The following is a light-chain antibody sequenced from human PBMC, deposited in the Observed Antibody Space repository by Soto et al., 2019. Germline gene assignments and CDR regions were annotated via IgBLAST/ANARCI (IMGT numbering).Light chain of an antibody. CDR1: SSDVGGYNY. V-gene: IGLV2-14*01. CDR3: SSYTSRSTHVV. CDR2: DVS. Sequence: QSALTQPASVSGSPGQSITISCTGTSSDVGGYNYVSWYQQHPGKAPKLMIYDVSNRPSGVSNRFSGSKSGNTASLAISGLQAGDEADYYCSSYTSRSTHVVFGGGTQLTVL. J-gene: IGLJ2*01.